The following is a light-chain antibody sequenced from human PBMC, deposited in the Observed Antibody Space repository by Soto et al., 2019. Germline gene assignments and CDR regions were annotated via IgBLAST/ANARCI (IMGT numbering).Light chain of an antibody. J-gene: IGLJ1*01. CDR1: SSEVGAYNY. CDR3: SSYTTSSTLYV. V-gene: IGLV2-14*03. Sequence: QSSLTQPSSVSRFAGQCRTITNNGTSSEVGAYNYVSWYQQYPGKAPKYIIYDVTNRPSGVSYRFSGSKSGNTASLTISGLQAEDEADYYCSSYTTSSTLYVFGTGTKVTVL. CDR2: DVT.